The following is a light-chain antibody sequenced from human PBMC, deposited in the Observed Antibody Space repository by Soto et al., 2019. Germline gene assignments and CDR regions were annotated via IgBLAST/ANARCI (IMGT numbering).Light chain of an antibody. V-gene: IGLV2-23*02. Sequence: QSVLTQPASVSGSPGQSITISCAGTGGDVGAYNLVSWYQQHPGKAAKLIICEVNTRPSGISNRFSGSKSGDTASLTISGLQAEDLADYFCCSYAGTVASVFGTVTIITDL. CDR2: EVN. CDR1: GGDVGAYNL. CDR3: CSYAGTVASV. J-gene: IGLJ1*01.